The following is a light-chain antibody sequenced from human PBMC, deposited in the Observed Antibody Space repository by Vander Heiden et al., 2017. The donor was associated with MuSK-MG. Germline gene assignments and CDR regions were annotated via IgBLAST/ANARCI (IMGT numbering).Light chain of an antibody. CDR1: SSDVGDYNY. Sequence: QSALTQPHCVSRSPGQSVTTSSTGSSSDVGDYNYACWYQQHPGKAPMLVIYEVSNRPSGVSKRFSGSKSGTTDSLTICGLRAEDEADYYCSSSTSSNMRVFGGGTKLTVL. J-gene: IGLJ3*02. CDR2: EVS. CDR3: SSSTSSNMRV. V-gene: IGLV2-14*01.